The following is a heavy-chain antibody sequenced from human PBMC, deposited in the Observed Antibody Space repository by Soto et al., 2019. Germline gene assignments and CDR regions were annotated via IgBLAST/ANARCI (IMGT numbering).Heavy chain of an antibody. J-gene: IGHJ4*02. V-gene: IGHV1-3*05. CDR1: GYTFTSYA. CDR2: INDGNGIT. CDR3: ARAWVVGTAPDY. D-gene: IGHD2-21*02. Sequence: QVQLVQSGAEEKKPGASVKVSCKASGYTFTSYAMHWVRQAPGQRLEWMGWINDGNGITKYSQKFQGRVTITRDTSASTAYMELSSLRSEDTAVYYGARAWVVGTAPDYGGQGTLVTVSS.